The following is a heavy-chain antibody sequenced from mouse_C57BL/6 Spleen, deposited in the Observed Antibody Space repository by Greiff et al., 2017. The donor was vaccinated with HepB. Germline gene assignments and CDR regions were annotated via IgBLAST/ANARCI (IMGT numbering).Heavy chain of an antibody. Sequence: VKLMESGPELVKPGASVKISCKASGYAFSSSWMNWVKQRPGKGLEWIGRIYPGDGDTNYNGKFKGKATLTADKSSSTAYMQLSSLTSEDSAVYFCARDHYGSRFAYWGQGTLVTVSA. D-gene: IGHD1-1*01. J-gene: IGHJ3*01. CDR2: IYPGDGDT. CDR1: GYAFSSSW. V-gene: IGHV1-82*01. CDR3: ARDHYGSRFAY.